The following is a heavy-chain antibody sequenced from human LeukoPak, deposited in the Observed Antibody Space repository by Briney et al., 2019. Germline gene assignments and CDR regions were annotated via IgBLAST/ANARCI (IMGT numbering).Heavy chain of an antibody. CDR3: ARGHGSSDAFDI. V-gene: IGHV3-21*01. J-gene: IGHJ3*02. Sequence: PGGSLRLSCAASGFTFSSYSMNWVRQAPGKGLEWVSSISSSSSYIYYADSVKSRFTISRDNAKNSLYLQMNSLRAEDTAVYYCARGHGSSDAFDIWGQGTMVTVSS. D-gene: IGHD1-26*01. CDR2: ISSSSSYI. CDR1: GFTFSSYS.